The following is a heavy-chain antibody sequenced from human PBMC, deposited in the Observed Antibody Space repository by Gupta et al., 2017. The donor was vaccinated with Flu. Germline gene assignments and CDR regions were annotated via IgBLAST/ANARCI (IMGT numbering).Heavy chain of an antibody. V-gene: IGHV3-11*01. CDR1: GLTFCDQY. D-gene: IGHD4-17*01. CDR3: ARDGYGDFASFWFES. J-gene: IGHJ5*01. CDR2: ISSSGTTK. Sequence: QVQRVEGGGRLGKPGGSLGLLWAPAGLTFCDQYMSCVGQAPGKGLEWVADISSSGTTKWYRDFVRGRFTISRDNVNNSLYLEMNSLRAEDTAIYYCARDGYGDFASFWFESWGQGTLVTVSS.